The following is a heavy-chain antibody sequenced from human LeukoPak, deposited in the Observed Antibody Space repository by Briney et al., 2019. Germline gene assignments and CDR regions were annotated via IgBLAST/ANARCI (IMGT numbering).Heavy chain of an antibody. CDR2: ISYGGSNK. J-gene: IGHJ4*02. CDR3: AKGRDSRDFDY. V-gene: IGHV3-30*18. CDR1: GFTFSSYG. Sequence: GGSLRLSCAASGFTFSSYGMHWVRQAPGKGLEWVAVISYGGSNKYYADSVKGRFTISRDNSKNTLYLQMNSLRAEDTAVYYCAKGRDSRDFDYWGQGTLVTVSS. D-gene: IGHD6-13*01.